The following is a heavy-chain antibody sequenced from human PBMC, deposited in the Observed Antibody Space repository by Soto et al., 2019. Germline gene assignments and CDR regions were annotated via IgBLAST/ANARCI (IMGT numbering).Heavy chain of an antibody. J-gene: IGHJ6*02. CDR2: IYQTGSI. D-gene: IGHD3-10*01. V-gene: IGHV4-4*02. CDR1: GGSINNNW. Sequence: PSETLSLTCGVSGGSINNNWWSWVRQPPGKGLEWIGEIYQTGSINYNPSLRSRVTISVDTSKNQCALKLSSVTAADTAVYYWARDQGYYGSGSYFHYGMDVWGQGTTVTVS. CDR3: ARDQGYYGSGSYFHYGMDV.